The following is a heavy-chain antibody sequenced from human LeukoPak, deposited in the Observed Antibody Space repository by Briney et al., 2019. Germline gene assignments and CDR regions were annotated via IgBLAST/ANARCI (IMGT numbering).Heavy chain of an antibody. Sequence: VASVKVSCRASGYTFTSYDINWVRQATGQGLEWMGWMNPNSGNTGYAQKLQGRVTLTRNTSISTAYNELSSVRSEDTAVYYCARGGVVVAATTLNYWGQGTLVTVSS. CDR3: ARGGVVVAATTLNY. CDR1: GYTFTSYD. V-gene: IGHV1-8*01. CDR2: MNPNSGNT. D-gene: IGHD2-15*01. J-gene: IGHJ4*02.